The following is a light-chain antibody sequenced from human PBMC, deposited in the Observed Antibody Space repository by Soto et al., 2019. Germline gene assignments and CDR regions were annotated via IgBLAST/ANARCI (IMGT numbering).Light chain of an antibody. CDR2: EVT. CDR3: SSYTSSSTPYV. Sequence: QSALTQPASVSGSPGQSITISCTGTSSDVGGYDYVSWYQQHPGKAPNLLIYEVTNRPSGVSNRFSGSKSGDTASLTISGLQPEDEADYYCSSYTSSSTPYVFGTGTKVTVL. CDR1: SSDVGGYDY. J-gene: IGLJ1*01. V-gene: IGLV2-14*01.